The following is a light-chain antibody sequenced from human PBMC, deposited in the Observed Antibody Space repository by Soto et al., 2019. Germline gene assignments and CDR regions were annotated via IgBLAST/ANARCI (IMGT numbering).Light chain of an antibody. CDR2: GAS. CDR1: QSVSSSY. J-gene: IGKJ1*01. V-gene: IGKV3-20*01. Sequence: DIVLTQSPGTLSLSPGERATLSCRASQSVSSSYLAWYQQKPGQATRLLIYGASSRATGIPDRFSGSGSGTDFTLTISRLEPEDFAVYYCQQYGSSPQTFGQGTKLEIK. CDR3: QQYGSSPQT.